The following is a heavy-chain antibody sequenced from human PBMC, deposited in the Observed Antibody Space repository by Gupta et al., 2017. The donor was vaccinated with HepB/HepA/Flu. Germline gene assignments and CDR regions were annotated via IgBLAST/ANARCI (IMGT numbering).Heavy chain of an antibody. Sequence: EVQLLESGGGLVQPGGSLRLSCAASGFTLSSYAMSWVRQAPGKGLEWVSAISGSGGSTYYADSVKGRFTISRDNSKNTLYLQVNSLRAEDTAVYYCVKDVKNWAFYFDYWGQGTLVTVSS. V-gene: IGHV3-23*01. CDR3: VKDVKNWAFYFDY. D-gene: IGHD7-27*01. CDR2: ISGSGGST. J-gene: IGHJ4*02. CDR1: GFTLSSYA.